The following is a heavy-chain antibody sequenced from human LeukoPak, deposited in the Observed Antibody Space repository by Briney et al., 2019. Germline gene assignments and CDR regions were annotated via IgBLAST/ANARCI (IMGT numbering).Heavy chain of an antibody. CDR1: GGSLSGYY. CDR3: ARLQLGEEFDY. V-gene: IGHV4-34*01. J-gene: IGHJ4*02. CDR2: INHSGST. Sequence: SETLSLTCVVYGGSLSGYYWSWIRQPQGKGLEWIGEINHSGSTNYNPSLKSRVTISVDTSKNQFSLKLSSVTAADTAVYYCARLQLGEEFDYWGQGTLVTVSS. D-gene: IGHD5-18*01.